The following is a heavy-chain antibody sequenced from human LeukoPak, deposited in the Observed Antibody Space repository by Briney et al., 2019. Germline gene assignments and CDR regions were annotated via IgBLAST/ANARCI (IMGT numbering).Heavy chain of an antibody. CDR2: IYYSGST. CDR3: ARVGKGRITMIVVEPADNYYYYMDV. D-gene: IGHD3-22*01. Sequence: PSETLSLTCAVSGGSISSGGNSWSWIRQPPGKGLEWIGYIYYSGSTNYNPSLKSRVTISVDTSKNQFSLKLSSVTAADTAVYYCARVGKGRITMIVVEPADNYYYYMDVWGKGTTVTVSS. J-gene: IGHJ6*03. CDR1: GGSISSGGNS. V-gene: IGHV4-61*08.